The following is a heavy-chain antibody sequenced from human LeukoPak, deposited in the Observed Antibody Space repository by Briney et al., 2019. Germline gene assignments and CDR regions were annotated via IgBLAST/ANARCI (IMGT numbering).Heavy chain of an antibody. CDR1: GYTFTSYD. D-gene: IGHD1-20*01. CDR2: MNPKSSNT. J-gene: IGHJ6*03. V-gene: IGHV1-8*01. Sequence: GASVKVSCKASGYTFTSYDINWVRQATGQGLEWMVWMNPKSSNTGYAQELQGRVTMTRNTSISTAYMELSSLRSEDTAVYYCARSLFNWNLLYYYYYYMDVWGKGTTVTVSS. CDR3: ARSLFNWNLLYYYYYYMDV.